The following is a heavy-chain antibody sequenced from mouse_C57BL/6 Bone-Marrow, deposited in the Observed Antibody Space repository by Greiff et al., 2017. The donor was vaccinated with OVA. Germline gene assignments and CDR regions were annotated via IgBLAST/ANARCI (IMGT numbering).Heavy chain of an antibody. CDR2: INYDGSST. Sequence: EVHLVESEGGLVQPGSSMKLSCTASGFTFSDYYMAWVRQVPEKGLEWVANINYDGSSTYYLDSLKSRFIISRDNAKNILYLQMSSLKSEDTATYYCAREGYDYDYAMDYWGQGTSVTVSS. J-gene: IGHJ4*01. CDR1: GFTFSDYY. CDR3: AREGYDYDYAMDY. D-gene: IGHD2-4*01. V-gene: IGHV5-16*01.